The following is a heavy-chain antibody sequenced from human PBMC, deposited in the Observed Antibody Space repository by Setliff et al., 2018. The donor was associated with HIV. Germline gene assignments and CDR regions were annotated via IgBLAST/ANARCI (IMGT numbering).Heavy chain of an antibody. D-gene: IGHD2-2*01. CDR1: GFTVSTNY. Sequence: GGSLRLSCAASGFTVSTNYMTWVRQAPGKGLEWVANISPNGNEKYSVDSVKGRFTTSRDNAKNSLYLQMNSLRLEDTAVYYCARSRVKVDWFDPWGQGTLVTVSS. CDR3: ARSRVKVDWFDP. CDR2: ISPNGNEK. V-gene: IGHV3-7*01. J-gene: IGHJ5*02.